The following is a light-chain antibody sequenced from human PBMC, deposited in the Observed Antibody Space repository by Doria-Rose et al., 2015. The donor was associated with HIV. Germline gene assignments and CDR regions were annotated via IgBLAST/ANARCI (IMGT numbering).Light chain of an antibody. V-gene: IGKV3-20*01. CDR3: HQYGTSWT. CDR1: QSFSSTY. J-gene: IGKJ1*01. Sequence: EIVMTQSPGTLSLSPGERATLSCRASQSFSSTYLAWYQQKPGQAPSLLIYDVSTRATGIPDRFSASGSGTDFTLTINRLEPEDFALYYCHQYGTSWTFGQGTKAEI. CDR2: DVS.